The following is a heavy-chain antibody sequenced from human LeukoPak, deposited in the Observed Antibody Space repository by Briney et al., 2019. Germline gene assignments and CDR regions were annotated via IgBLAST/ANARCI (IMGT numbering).Heavy chain of an antibody. Sequence: SETLSLTCAVYGGSFSGYYWSWIRQPPGKGLEWVGKINHSGSTNYNPSLKSRVTISVDTSKNQFSLKLSSVTAADTAVYYWARGSKQWLVPPFYVYWGQGTLVTVSS. CDR2: INHSGST. CDR1: GGSFSGYY. D-gene: IGHD6-19*01. CDR3: ARGSKQWLVPPFYVY. V-gene: IGHV4-34*01. J-gene: IGHJ4*02.